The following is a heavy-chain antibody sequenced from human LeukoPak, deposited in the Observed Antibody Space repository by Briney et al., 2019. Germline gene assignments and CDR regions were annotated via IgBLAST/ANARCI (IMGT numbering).Heavy chain of an antibody. CDR1: GYTFTSYD. D-gene: IGHD4-23*01. V-gene: IGHV1-8*03. CDR2: MNPNSGNT. J-gene: IGHJ4*02. CDR3: AREVDYGGNFDY. Sequence: ASEKVSCKASGYTFTSYDINWVRQATGQGLEWMGWMNPNSGNTGYAQKFQGRVTITRNTSISTAYMELSSLRSEDTAVYYCAREVDYGGNFDYWGQGTLVTVSS.